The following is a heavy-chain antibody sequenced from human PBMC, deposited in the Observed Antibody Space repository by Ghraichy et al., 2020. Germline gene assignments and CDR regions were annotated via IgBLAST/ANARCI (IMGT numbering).Heavy chain of an antibody. CDR3: ARGATVVRSFSYGALDV. J-gene: IGHJ6*02. V-gene: IGHV3-48*02. CDR1: GFTFSSYR. CDR2: ITSRSSLI. Sequence: GGSLRLSCVGSGFTFSSYRMNWVRQSPGRGLEWVSYITSRSSLIYYADSVKGRFTISRDKAQNSLYLQMNSLRDEDTAVYYCARGATVVRSFSYGALDVWGQAPTVTVSS. D-gene: IGHD4-23*01.